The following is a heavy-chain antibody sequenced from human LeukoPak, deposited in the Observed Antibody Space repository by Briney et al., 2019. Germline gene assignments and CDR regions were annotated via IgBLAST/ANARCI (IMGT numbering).Heavy chain of an antibody. J-gene: IGHJ4*02. CDR2: IRYDGSNK. D-gene: IGHD3-22*01. V-gene: IGHV3-30*02. CDR1: GFTLSSYG. Sequence: PGGSLRLSCAASGFTLSSYGMHWVRQAPGKGLEWVAFIRYDGSNKYYADSVKGRFTISRDNSKNTLYLQMNSLRAEDTAVYYCAKDQRYYDSSGPPYWGQGTLVTVSS. CDR3: AKDQRYYDSSGPPY.